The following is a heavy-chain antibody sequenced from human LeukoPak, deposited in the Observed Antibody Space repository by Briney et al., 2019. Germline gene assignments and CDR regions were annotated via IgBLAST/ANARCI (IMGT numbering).Heavy chain of an antibody. CDR2: MNPNSGNT. CDR1: GYTFTSYD. V-gene: IGHV1-8*01. Sequence: GASVKVSCKASGYTFTSYDINWVRQATGQGLEWMGWMNPNSGNTGYAQKFQGRVTMTRNTSISTAYMELSSLRSEDTAVYYCATFSAQRIDNTPIDYWGQGTLVTVSS. J-gene: IGHJ4*02. CDR3: ATFSAQRIDNTPIDY. D-gene: IGHD2-2*01.